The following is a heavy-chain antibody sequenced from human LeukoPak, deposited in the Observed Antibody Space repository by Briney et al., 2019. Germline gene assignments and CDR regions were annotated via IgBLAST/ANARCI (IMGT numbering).Heavy chain of an antibody. J-gene: IGHJ4*02. D-gene: IGHD5-18*01. CDR1: GFSLSTSGGG. CDR2: SFWNEDT. V-gene: IGHV2-5*01. CDR3: AHRHGSIQRTFDY. Sequence: SGPTLFHPTRPLTLTFTFSGFSLSTSGGGGGWIRQPPGKALEWLTLSFWNEDTRYSPSLKSTLTITKDTSKNQVVLTMTNMDPVDTATYYCAHRHGSIQRTFDYWGQGTLVTVSS.